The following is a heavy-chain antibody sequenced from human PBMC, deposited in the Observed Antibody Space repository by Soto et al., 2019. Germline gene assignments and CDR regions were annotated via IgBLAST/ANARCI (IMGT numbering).Heavy chain of an antibody. Sequence: SVKVSCKASGGTFSNYAISWVRQAPGQGLEWVGGIIPVFGTSNYAQNFQGRVSITADESTSTAYMELSSLRSEDTAVYYCARGVRTGFYGMDVWGQGTTVTVSS. CDR2: IIPVFGTS. CDR3: ARGVRTGFYGMDV. CDR1: GGTFSNYA. J-gene: IGHJ6*02. D-gene: IGHD3-10*01. V-gene: IGHV1-69*13.